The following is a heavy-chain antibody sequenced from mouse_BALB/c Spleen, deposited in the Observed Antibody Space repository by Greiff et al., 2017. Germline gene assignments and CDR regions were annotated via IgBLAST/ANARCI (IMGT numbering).Heavy chain of an antibody. CDR2: IWAGGST. D-gene: IGHD2-4*01. CDR1: GFSLTSYG. Sequence: VHLVESGPGLVAPSQSLSITCTVSGFSLTSYGVHWVRQPPGKGLEWLGVIWAGGSTNYNSALMSRLSISKDNSKSQVFLKMNSLQTDDTAMYYCVREAYYDYDEAYWGQGTLVTVSA. J-gene: IGHJ3*01. V-gene: IGHV2-9*02. CDR3: VREAYYDYDEAY.